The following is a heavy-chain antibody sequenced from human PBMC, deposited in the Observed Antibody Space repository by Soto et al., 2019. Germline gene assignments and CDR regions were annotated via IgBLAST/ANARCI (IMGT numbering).Heavy chain of an antibody. J-gene: IGHJ4*02. CDR3: VRRVSGNYDD. Sequence: EVQLAESGGGMVQPGGSLRLSCVASGFTFSSYDMHWVRQAPGKGLEYVSSISSNGGTTYYGNYVKGRFTISRDNSKNTLYLQMCSLRAEDMAVYYCVRRVSGNYDDWGQGTLVTVSS. D-gene: IGHD1-7*01. CDR2: ISSNGGTT. V-gene: IGHV3-64*01. CDR1: GFTFSSYD.